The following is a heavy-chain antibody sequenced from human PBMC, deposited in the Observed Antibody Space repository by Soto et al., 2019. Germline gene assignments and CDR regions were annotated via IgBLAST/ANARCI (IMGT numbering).Heavy chain of an antibody. CDR1: GFTFDDYA. D-gene: IGHD1-1*01. CDR3: AKSGTTGTTEAGSPDFDY. V-gene: IGHV3-9*01. Sequence: GGSLRLSCAASGFTFDDYAMHWVRQAPGKGLEWVSGISWNSGSIGYADSVKGRFTISRDNAKNSLYLQMNSLRAEDTALYYCAKSGTTGTTEAGSPDFDYWGQGTLVTVSS. CDR2: ISWNSGSI. J-gene: IGHJ4*02.